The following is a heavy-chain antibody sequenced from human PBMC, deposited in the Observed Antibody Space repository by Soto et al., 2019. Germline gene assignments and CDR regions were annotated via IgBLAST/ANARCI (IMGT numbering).Heavy chain of an antibody. CDR2: IYPGDSDT. D-gene: IGHD6-6*01. CDR3: ARRQLGYYYYGMDV. CDR1: GGSFSSYW. Sequence: PREAEPSSYEGSGGSFSSYWLWWVRQMTGKGLEWMGIIYPGDSDTRYSPSFQGQVTISADKSISTAYLQWSSLKASDTAMYYCARRQLGYYYYGMDVWGQGTTFTV. V-gene: IGHV5-51*01. J-gene: IGHJ6*02.